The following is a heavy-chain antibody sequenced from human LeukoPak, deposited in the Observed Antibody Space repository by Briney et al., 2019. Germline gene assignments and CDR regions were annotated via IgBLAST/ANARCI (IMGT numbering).Heavy chain of an antibody. CDR2: ISSSSSYI. CDR1: GFSFSSYS. Sequence: PGGSLRLSCAASGFSFSSYSMNWVRQAPGKGLEWVSSISSSSSYIYYADSVKGRFTVSRENAMNSLYLQMNSLRAEDTAVYYCATHCTNGVCYSQVPRWGQGTLVTVSS. D-gene: IGHD2-8*01. V-gene: IGHV3-21*01. J-gene: IGHJ4*02. CDR3: ATHCTNGVCYSQVPR.